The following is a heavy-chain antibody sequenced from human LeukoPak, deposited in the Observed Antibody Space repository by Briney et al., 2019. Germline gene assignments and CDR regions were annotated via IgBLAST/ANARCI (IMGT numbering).Heavy chain of an antibody. J-gene: IGHJ1*01. V-gene: IGHV4-34*01. CDR1: GGSFSGYY. Sequence: SETLSLTCAVYGGSFSGYYWSWIRQPPGKGLEWIGEINHSGSTNYNPSLKSRVTISVDTSKNQFSLKLSSVTAADTAVYYCARAAWSIAAARHFQHWGQGTLVTVSS. CDR3: ARAAWSIAAARHFQH. D-gene: IGHD6-13*01. CDR2: INHSGST.